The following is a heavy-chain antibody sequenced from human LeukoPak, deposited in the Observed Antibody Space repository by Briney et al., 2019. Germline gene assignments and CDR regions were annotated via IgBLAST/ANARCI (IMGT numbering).Heavy chain of an antibody. Sequence: ASVKVSCKASGGTFSSYAISWVRQAPGQGLEWMGGIIPIFGTANDAQKFQGRVTITADESTSTAYMELSSMRSEEPAVNYRARKLKENDSSGYYSSWAFDIWGQGTMVTVSS. J-gene: IGHJ3*02. CDR2: IIPIFGTA. CDR1: GGTFSSYA. V-gene: IGHV1-69*13. CDR3: ARKLKENDSSGYYSSWAFDI. D-gene: IGHD3-22*01.